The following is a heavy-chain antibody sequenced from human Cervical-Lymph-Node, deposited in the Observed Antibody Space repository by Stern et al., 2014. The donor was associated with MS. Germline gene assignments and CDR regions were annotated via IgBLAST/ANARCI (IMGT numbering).Heavy chain of an antibody. V-gene: IGHV1-46*04. CDR2: IDPRVGST. CDR3: ARAPSDYYGMDV. D-gene: IGHD3-3*01. CDR1: GYMLTNYY. J-gene: IGHJ6*02. Sequence: QVQLVQSGAEVKKPGASVRLSCKATGYMLTNYYLPWVRQAPGQGLEWVGIIDPRVGSTRYAEKLQGRVTMTRDRSTSTVYMDLSSLRSEDTAVYYCARAPSDYYGMDVWGQGTTVTVSS.